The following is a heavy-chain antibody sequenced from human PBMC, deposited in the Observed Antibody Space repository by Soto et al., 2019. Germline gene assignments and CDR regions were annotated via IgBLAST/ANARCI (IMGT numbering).Heavy chain of an antibody. CDR2: ISGSGGTI. J-gene: IGHJ6*02. Sequence: LRLSCAAFGFTFSNYAMTWVRQTPGQGLEWVASISGSGGTINYADSVKGRFTISRDTSKNTVYLQMNSLRAEDTAVYYCAKDKRTSSDVHRYSHYYGMDVWGQGTTVTVS. CDR1: GFTFSNYA. CDR3: AKDKRTSSDVHRYSHYYGMDV. D-gene: IGHD2-2*01. V-gene: IGHV3-23*01.